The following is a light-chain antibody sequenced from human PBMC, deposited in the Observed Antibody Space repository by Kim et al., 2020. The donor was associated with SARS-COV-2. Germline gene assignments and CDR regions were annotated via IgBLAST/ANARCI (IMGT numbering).Light chain of an antibody. V-gene: IGKV3-11*01. CDR1: QSVGRY. Sequence: LSLSPGERATLSCRASQSVGRYLAWYQQKPGQAPRLLIYDASNRATGIPARFSGSGSGTDFTLTISDLEPEDFAVYYCQQRSGFTFGPGTKVDIK. CDR3: QQRSGFT. J-gene: IGKJ3*01. CDR2: DAS.